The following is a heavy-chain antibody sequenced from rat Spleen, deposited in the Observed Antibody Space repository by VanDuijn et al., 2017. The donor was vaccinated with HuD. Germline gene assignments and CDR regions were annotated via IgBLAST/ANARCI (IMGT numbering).Heavy chain of an antibody. D-gene: IGHD1-9*01. Sequence: EVQLVESDGGLVQPGRSLKLSCAASGFTFSDYYMVWVRQAPTTGLEWVAAISYGDSSGPSSTYYRDSVEGRFTISRDNTKSTLSLQMDSLRSEDTATYYCARHGYNSYFDYWGQGVMVTVSS. J-gene: IGHJ2*01. V-gene: IGHV5-29*01. CDR1: GFTFSDYY. CDR2: ISYGDSSGPSST. CDR3: ARHGYNSYFDY.